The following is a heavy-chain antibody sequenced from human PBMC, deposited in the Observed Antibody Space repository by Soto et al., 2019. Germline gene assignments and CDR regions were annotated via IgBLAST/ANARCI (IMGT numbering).Heavy chain of an antibody. V-gene: IGHV4-59*10. D-gene: IGHD6-19*01. CDR2: FYTSGNT. CDR1: GGSISSYY. CDR3: ATGRSDSGWYEEHF. J-gene: IGHJ4*02. Sequence: TLSLTCAVYGGSISSYYWSWIRQPAGKGLEWIGRFYTSGNTNYNPTLKSRVTMSVDTPKNQFSLKLNSVTAADTAVYYCATGRSDSGWYEEHFWGQGTLVTVSS.